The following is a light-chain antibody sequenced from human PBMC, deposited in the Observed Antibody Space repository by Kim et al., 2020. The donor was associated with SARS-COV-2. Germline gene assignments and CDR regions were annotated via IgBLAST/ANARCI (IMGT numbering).Light chain of an antibody. CDR3: QSYDSSLSGVV. Sequence: QSVLTQPPSVSGAPGQRVTISCTGSSSIIGAGYDVHWYQQLPGTAPKLLIYGNSNRPSGVPDRFSGSKSGTSASLAITGLQAADEADYYCQSYDSSLSGVVFGGGTQLTVL. CDR1: SSIIGAGYD. CDR2: GNS. J-gene: IGLJ2*01. V-gene: IGLV1-40*01.